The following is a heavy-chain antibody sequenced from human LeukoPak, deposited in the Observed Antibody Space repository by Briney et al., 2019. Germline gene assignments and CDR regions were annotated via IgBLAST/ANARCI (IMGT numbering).Heavy chain of an antibody. CDR1: GLTFSRYW. D-gene: IGHD3-10*01. CDR2: IHQDGNVK. CDR3: ARGLRYGYLDS. V-gene: IGHV3-7*01. J-gene: IGHJ4*02. Sequence: GGSLRLSCSASGLTFSRYWMTWVRQVAGKGLEWVANIHQDGNVKYYGDSVKGRFTISRDNAENSLYLQMNNLRAEDTAVYYCARGLRYGYLDSWGQGTLVTVSS.